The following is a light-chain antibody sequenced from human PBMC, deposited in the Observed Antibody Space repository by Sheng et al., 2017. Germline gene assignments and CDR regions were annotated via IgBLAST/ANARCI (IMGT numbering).Light chain of an antibody. CDR3: QVWDNSSDHPWV. CDR1: TLEVIV. V-gene: IGLV3-21*02. J-gene: IGLJ3*02. CDR2: DDS. Sequence: SYVLTQPPSVSVAPGQDGQDYRVGATTLEVIVFHWYQQRPGQAPVLVVYDDSDRPSGIPERFXGSHSGNTATLTISRVEAGDEADFYCQVWDNSSDHPWVFGGGTKLTVL.